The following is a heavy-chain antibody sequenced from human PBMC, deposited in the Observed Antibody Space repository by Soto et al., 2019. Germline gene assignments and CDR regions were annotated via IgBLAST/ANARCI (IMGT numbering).Heavy chain of an antibody. D-gene: IGHD6-13*01. CDR2: IYYSGST. CDR1: GGSISSGGYY. CDR3: ARVNRIAVAGYRSFDY. V-gene: IGHV4-31*03. J-gene: IGHJ4*02. Sequence: ASETLSLTCTVSGGSISSGGYYWSWIRQHPGKGLEWIGYIYYSGSTYYNPSLKSRVTISVDTSKNQFSLKLSSVTAADTAVYYCARVNRIAVAGYRSFDYWGQGTLVTVSS.